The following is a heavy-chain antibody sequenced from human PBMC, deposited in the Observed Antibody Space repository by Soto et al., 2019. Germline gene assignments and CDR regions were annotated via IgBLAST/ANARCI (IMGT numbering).Heavy chain of an antibody. CDR1: GYSFTSYW. D-gene: IGHD3-3*01. CDR3: ARRAYDFWSGPWYFDL. J-gene: IGHJ2*01. Sequence: GESLKISCKGSGYSFTSYWIGWVLQMAGKGLEWMGIIYPGDSDTRYSPSFQGQVTISADKSISTAYLQWSSLKASDTAMYYCARRAYDFWSGPWYFDLWGRGTLVTVSS. V-gene: IGHV5-51*01. CDR2: IYPGDSDT.